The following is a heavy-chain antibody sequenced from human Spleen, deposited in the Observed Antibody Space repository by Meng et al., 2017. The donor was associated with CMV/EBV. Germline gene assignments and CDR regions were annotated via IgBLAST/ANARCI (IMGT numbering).Heavy chain of an antibody. CDR3: AKDGGYSSSWYYFDY. D-gene: IGHD6-13*01. Sequence: GGSLRLSCAASGFTFSSYGMHWVRQAPGKGLEWVAFIRYDGSNKYYADSVKGRFTISRDNSKNTLYLQMNSLRAEDTAVYYCAKDGGYSSSWYYFDYWGQGTLVTVSS. J-gene: IGHJ4*02. CDR1: GFTFSSYG. V-gene: IGHV3-30*02. CDR2: IRYDGSNK.